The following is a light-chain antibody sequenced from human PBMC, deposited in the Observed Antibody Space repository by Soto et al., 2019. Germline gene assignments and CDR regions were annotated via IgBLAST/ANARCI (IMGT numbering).Light chain of an antibody. Sequence: DIQMTQSPSSVSASVGDRVTITCRASQGISSWLVWYQQKPGKAPKLLTYAASSLQSGIPSRFSGSGSGTDFTLTISSLQPEDFATYYCQQANSFPYTFGQGTKVDIK. V-gene: IGKV1-12*01. CDR3: QQANSFPYT. CDR1: QGISSW. CDR2: AAS. J-gene: IGKJ2*01.